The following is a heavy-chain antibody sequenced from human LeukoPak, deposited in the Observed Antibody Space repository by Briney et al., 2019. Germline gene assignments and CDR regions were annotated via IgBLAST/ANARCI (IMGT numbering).Heavy chain of an antibody. CDR3: ARCGQQLVRGAFDY. D-gene: IGHD6-13*01. J-gene: IGHJ4*02. CDR2: IIPIFGTA. V-gene: IGHV1-69*06. Sequence: ASVKVSCKASGGTFSSYAISWVRQAPGQGLEWMGGIIPIFGTANYAQKFQGRVTITADKSTSTAYMELSSLRSEDTAVYYCARCGQQLVRGAFDYWGQGTLVTVSS. CDR1: GGTFSSYA.